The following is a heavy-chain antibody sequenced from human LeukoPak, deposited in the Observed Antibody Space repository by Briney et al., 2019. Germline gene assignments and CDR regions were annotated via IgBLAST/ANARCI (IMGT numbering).Heavy chain of an antibody. CDR3: AREMDSSSSYFDY. CDR2: IKQDGSEK. D-gene: IGHD6-6*01. CDR1: GFTFSSYW. V-gene: IGHV3-7*01. J-gene: IGHJ4*02. Sequence: TGGSLRLSWAASGFTFSSYWMSWVRQPPGKGLEWVVNIKQDGSEKHYVDSVKGRFTISRDNAKNSLYLQMNSLRAEDTAVYYCAREMDSSSSYFDYWGQGTLVTVSS.